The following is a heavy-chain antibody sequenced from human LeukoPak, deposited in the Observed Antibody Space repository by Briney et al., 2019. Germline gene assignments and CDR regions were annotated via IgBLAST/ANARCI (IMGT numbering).Heavy chain of an antibody. Sequence: GGSLRLSCAASGFTFSSYWMNWVRQAPGKGLVWVSRIASDGSSTTYADSVKGRFSISRDNAKNTLYLQMNSLRVEDTAVYYCAKAVAASWYYFDYWGQGTLVTVSS. J-gene: IGHJ4*02. CDR2: IASDGSST. D-gene: IGHD2-15*01. CDR1: GFTFSSYW. V-gene: IGHV3-74*01. CDR3: AKAVAASWYYFDY.